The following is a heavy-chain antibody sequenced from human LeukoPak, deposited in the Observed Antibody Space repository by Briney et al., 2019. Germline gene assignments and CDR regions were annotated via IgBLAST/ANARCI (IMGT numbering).Heavy chain of an antibody. CDR1: GFTFSSYG. CDR3: ARAQRWDYYYHMDV. V-gene: IGHV3-30*02. D-gene: IGHD4-23*01. J-gene: IGHJ6*03. CDR2: IRYDGSNK. Sequence: HPGGSLRLSCAASGFTFSSYGIHWVRQAPGKGLEWVAFIRYDGSNKYYTDSVKGRFTISRDNSKNTLYLQMNSLRAEDTAVFYCARAQRWDYYYHMDVWGKGTTVTVSS.